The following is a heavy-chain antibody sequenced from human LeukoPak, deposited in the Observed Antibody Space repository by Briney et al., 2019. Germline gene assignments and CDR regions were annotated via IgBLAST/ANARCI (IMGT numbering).Heavy chain of an antibody. CDR1: GGSISNYY. CDR2: IYYSGST. D-gene: IGHD6-6*01. Sequence: SETLSLTCTVSGGSISNYYWTWIRQPPGKGLEWIGYIYYSGSTDYNPSLKSRVTISVDTSKNQFSLKLSSVTAADTAVYYCARDRRARPFDYWGQGTLVTVSS. CDR3: ARDRRARPFDY. J-gene: IGHJ4*02. V-gene: IGHV4-59*12.